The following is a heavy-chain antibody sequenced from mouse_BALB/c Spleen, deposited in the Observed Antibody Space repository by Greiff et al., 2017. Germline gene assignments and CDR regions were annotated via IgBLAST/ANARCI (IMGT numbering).Heavy chain of an antibody. CDR2: ISSGGST. CDR1: GFTFSSYA. CDR3: ARGRDYDGTLFAY. J-gene: IGHJ3*01. D-gene: IGHD2-4*01. V-gene: IGHV5-6-5*01. Sequence: EVMLMESGGGLVKPGGSLKLSCAASGFTFSSYAMSWVRQTPEKRLEWVASISSGGSTYYPDSVKGRFTISGDNARNILYLQMSSLRSEDTAMYYCARGRDYDGTLFAYWGQGTLVTVSA.